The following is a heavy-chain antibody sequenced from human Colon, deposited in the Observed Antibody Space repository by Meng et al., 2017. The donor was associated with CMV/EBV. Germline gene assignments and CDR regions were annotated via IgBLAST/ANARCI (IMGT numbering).Heavy chain of an antibody. CDR3: AREVRGITNSGFIIIPLDD. D-gene: IGHD3-10*01. V-gene: IGHV3-7*01. Sequence: GGSLRLSCAASGFTFSSYWMNWVRQVPGKGLEWVASIKRDGSETYYVDSVKGRVTISRDNAKNLVFLQMESLRAEDAAVYHCAREVRGITNSGFIIIPLDDWGQGTLVTVSS. CDR1: GFTFSSYW. J-gene: IGHJ4*02. CDR2: IKRDGSET.